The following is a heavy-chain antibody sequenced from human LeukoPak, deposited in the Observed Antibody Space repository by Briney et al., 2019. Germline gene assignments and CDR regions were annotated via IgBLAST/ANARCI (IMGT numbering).Heavy chain of an antibody. Sequence: PGGSLRLSCAASGFTFSSYAMHWVRQAPGKGLEWVALISYDGSNKYYADSVKGRFTISRDNSENTLYLQMNSLRAEDTAVYYCARERLRGSFDYWGQGTLVTVSS. CDR3: ARERLRGSFDY. CDR1: GFTFSSYA. V-gene: IGHV3-30*04. J-gene: IGHJ4*02. CDR2: ISYDGSNK. D-gene: IGHD1-26*01.